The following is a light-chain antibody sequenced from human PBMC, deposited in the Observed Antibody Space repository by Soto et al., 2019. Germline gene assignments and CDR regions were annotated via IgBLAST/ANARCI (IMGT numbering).Light chain of an antibody. CDR1: QRISNSY. CDR2: GAS. CDR3: QQYGRSGT. Sequence: LSFPPAERATLSCRASQRISNSYLAWYQQKPGQAPRLLIYGASSRATGIPDRFSGSGSGTDFTLTISRLEPEDFAVYYCQQYGRSGTFGQGTKVDI. J-gene: IGKJ1*01. V-gene: IGKV3-20*01.